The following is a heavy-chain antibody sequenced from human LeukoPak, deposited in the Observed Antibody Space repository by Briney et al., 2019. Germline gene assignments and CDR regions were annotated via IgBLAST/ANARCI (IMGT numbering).Heavy chain of an antibody. D-gene: IGHD5-12*01. CDR2: ISGYNGNT. CDR1: GYTFSSYG. J-gene: IGHJ4*02. CDR3: ARDDALVATGSFDY. Sequence: ASVKVSCKASGYTFSSYGINWVRQAPGQGLEWMGWISGYNGNTNYAQKLQGRVTMTTDTSTSTAYMELRSLRSDDTAVYYCARDDALVATGSFDYWGRGTLVTVSS. V-gene: IGHV1-18*01.